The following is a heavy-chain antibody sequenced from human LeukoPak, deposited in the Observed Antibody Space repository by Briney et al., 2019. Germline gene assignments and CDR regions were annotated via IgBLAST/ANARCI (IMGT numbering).Heavy chain of an antibody. CDR3: ARAYSSGSTAPYYYGMGV. CDR2: VSAYNGNT. D-gene: IGHD6-19*01. V-gene: IGHV1-18*01. Sequence: GASVTVSCKASGYTFTSYAISWVRQAPGQGLEGMGWVSAYNGNTNYAQNFQGRVTMTTDTSTSTAYMELRNLRSDDTAVYYCARAYSSGSTAPYYYGMGVWGQGTTVTVSS. CDR1: GYTFTSYA. J-gene: IGHJ6*02.